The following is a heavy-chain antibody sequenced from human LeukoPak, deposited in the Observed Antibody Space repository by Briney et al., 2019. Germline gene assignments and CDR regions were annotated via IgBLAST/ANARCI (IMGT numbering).Heavy chain of an antibody. D-gene: IGHD2-2*01. CDR3: ARCRWYQRHKDFDY. J-gene: IGHJ4*02. CDR2: ISAYNGNT. Sequence: ASVTVSCKASGYTFTSYGISWVRQAPGQGLEGMGWISAYNGNTNYAQKLQARVTMTTDTSTSTAYMELRSLRSDDTAVYYCARCRWYQRHKDFDYWDQGTLVTVSS. V-gene: IGHV1-18*01. CDR1: GYTFTSYG.